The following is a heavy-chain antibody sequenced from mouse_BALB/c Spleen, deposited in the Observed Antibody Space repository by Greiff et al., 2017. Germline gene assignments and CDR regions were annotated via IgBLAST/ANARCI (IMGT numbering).Heavy chain of an antibody. Sequence: EVQLQQSGPELVKPGASVKMSCKASGYTFTSYVMHWVKQKPGQGLEWIGYINPYNDGTKYNEKFKSKATLTVDKSSSTAYMQLSSLTSEDSAVYYCTRDGSSYGYYWFAYWGQGTLVTVSA. D-gene: IGHD1-1*01. CDR1: GYTFTSYV. CDR2: INPYNDGT. J-gene: IGHJ3*01. CDR3: TRDGSSYGYYWFAY. V-gene: IGHV1-14*01.